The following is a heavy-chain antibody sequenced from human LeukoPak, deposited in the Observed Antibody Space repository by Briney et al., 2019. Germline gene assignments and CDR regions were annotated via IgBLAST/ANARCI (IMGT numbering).Heavy chain of an antibody. CDR1: GGSISSSGYS. CDR3: AREQGTGFDP. CDR2: IYHSGST. Sequence: PSETLSLTCAVSGGSISSSGYSWSWIRQPPGKGLEWIGYIYHSGSTYYNPSLKSRVTISVDRSKNQFSLKLSSVTAADTAVYYCAREQGTGFDPWGQGTLSPSPQ. V-gene: IGHV4-30-2*01. J-gene: IGHJ5*02.